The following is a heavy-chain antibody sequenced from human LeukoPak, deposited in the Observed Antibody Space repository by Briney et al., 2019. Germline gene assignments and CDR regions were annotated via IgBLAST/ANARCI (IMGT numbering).Heavy chain of an antibody. CDR2: ITDSGVTT. J-gene: IGHJ4*02. CDR3: AKDGGEGYHGGTDY. D-gene: IGHD2-21*01. CDR1: GFTFSIYA. Sequence: PGGSLRLSCAASGFTFSIYAMRWVRQAPGRGLEWVSTITDSGVTTYYADSVKGRFTISRDNSKNMLYLQMNSLRAEDTAVFFCAKDGGEGYHGGTDYWGQGTLVTVSS. V-gene: IGHV3-23*01.